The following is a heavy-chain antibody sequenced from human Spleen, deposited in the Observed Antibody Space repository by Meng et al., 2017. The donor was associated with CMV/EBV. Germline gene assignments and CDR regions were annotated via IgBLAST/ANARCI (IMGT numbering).Heavy chain of an antibody. J-gene: IGHJ5*02. CDR1: GFTFSSYS. V-gene: IGHV3-21*01. CDR2: ISSSSSYI. CDR3: ARVPYSGWLYNWFDP. D-gene: IGHD5-12*01. Sequence: SGFTFSSYSMSWVRQDQGKGLVWVSSISSSSSYIYYADSVKGRFTISRDNAKNSLYLQMNSLRAEDTAVYYCARVPYSGWLYNWFDPWGQGTLVTVSS.